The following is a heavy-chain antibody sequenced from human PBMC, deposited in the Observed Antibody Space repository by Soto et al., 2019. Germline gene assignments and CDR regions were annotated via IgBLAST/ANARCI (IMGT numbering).Heavy chain of an antibody. J-gene: IGHJ4*02. D-gene: IGHD1-7*01. Sequence: PGGSLIHSCAASGFTFSSYSMNWVRQAPGKGLEWVSYISSSSSTIYYADSVKGRFTISRDNAKNSLYLQMNSLRDEDTAVYYCARGALNWNLGFDYLGQGTLVTVSS. CDR1: GFTFSSYS. CDR3: ARGALNWNLGFDY. V-gene: IGHV3-48*02. CDR2: ISSSSSTI.